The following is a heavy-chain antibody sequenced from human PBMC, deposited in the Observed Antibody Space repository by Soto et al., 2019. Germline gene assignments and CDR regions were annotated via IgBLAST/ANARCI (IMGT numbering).Heavy chain of an antibody. CDR1: GDSIRSGDYY. J-gene: IGHJ4*02. CDR3: ARDRGSDYDSRSGYYNY. D-gene: IGHD3-22*01. Sequence: SETLSLTCTVSGDSIRSGDYYWTWIRQPPGKGLEWIGYIYSSGTTSYNPSVKSRVTISRDTSKNQSSLKLSSVTAADTAVYYCARDRGSDYDSRSGYYNYWGQGTLVTVSS. CDR2: IYSSGTT. V-gene: IGHV4-30-4*01.